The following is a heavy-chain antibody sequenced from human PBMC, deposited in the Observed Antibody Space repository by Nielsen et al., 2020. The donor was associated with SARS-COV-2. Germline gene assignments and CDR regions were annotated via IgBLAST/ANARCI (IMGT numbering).Heavy chain of an antibody. CDR1: GFTFGDYA. CDR3: TRAKGVVNPYNWFDP. J-gene: IGHJ5*02. CDR2: IRSKAYGGAT. V-gene: IGHV3-49*03. D-gene: IGHD3-3*01. Sequence: GESLKISCTASGFTFGDYAMSWFRQAPGKGLEWVGFIRSKAYGGATEYAAPVKGRFTISRDDSKSIAYLQMNSLKTEDTAVYYCTRAKGVVNPYNWFDPWGQGTLVTVSS.